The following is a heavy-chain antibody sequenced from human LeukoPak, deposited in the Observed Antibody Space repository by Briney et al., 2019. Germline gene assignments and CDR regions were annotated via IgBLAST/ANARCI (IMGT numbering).Heavy chain of an antibody. V-gene: IGHV1-69*04. D-gene: IGHD3-22*01. CDR2: IIPILGIA. CDR3: ARGGHYYDSSGYYSTDYYFDY. J-gene: IGHJ4*02. Sequence: ASVKVSCKASGGTFSSYAISWVRQAPGQGLEWMGRIIPILGIANYAQKLQGRVTMTTDTSTSTAYMELRSLRSDDTAVYYCARGGHYYDSSGYYSTDYYFDYWGQGTLVTVSS. CDR1: GGTFSSYA.